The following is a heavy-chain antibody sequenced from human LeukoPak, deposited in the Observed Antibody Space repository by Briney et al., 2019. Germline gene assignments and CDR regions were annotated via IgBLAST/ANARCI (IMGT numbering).Heavy chain of an antibody. CDR1: GYTFTSYD. CDR2: MNPNSGNT. V-gene: IGHV1-8*01. J-gene: IGHJ6*02. D-gene: IGHD4-17*01. CDR3: ARCHGDYGEYYYGMDV. Sequence: ASVKVSCKASGYTFTSYDINWVRQATGQGLEWMGWMNPNSGNTGYAQKFQGRVTMTRNTSISTAYMELSSLRSEDTAVYYCARCHGDYGEYYYGMDVWGQGTTVTVSS.